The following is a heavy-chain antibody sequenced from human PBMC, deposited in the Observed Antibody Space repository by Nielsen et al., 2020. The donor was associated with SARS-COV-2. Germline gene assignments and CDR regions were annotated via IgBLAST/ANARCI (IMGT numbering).Heavy chain of an antibody. Sequence: GESLKISCQGSGYSFTRFWINWVRQMPGKGLEWVGRIDPRDSYTSYSPSFQGHVTISADKSISTAYLQWSSLKASDIAMYYCARLSVTTVDIWGQGTLVTVSS. CDR1: GYSFTRFW. CDR2: IDPRDSYT. CDR3: ARLSVTTVDI. D-gene: IGHD4-11*01. J-gene: IGHJ4*02. V-gene: IGHV5-10-1*01.